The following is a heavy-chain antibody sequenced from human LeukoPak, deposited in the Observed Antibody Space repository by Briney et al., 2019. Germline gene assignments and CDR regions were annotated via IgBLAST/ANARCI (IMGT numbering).Heavy chain of an antibody. Sequence: GGSLRLSCAASGFTFSNYAMSWVRQAPGKGLEWVSGISGSGGSTYYADSVKGRFTISRDNSKNTLYLQMNSLRAEDTAVYYCARGLGGATFENAFDIWGQGTMVTVSS. CDR2: ISGSGGST. D-gene: IGHD1-26*01. J-gene: IGHJ3*02. V-gene: IGHV3-23*01. CDR1: GFTFSNYA. CDR3: ARGLGGATFENAFDI.